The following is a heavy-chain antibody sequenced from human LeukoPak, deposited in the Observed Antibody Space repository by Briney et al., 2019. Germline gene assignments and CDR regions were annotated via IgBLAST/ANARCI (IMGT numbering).Heavy chain of an antibody. CDR2: INHSGST. Sequence: NPSETLSLTCAVYGGSFSGYYWSWIRQPPGKGLEWIGEINHSGSTNYNPSLKSRVTISVDTSKNQFSLKLSSVTAADTAVYYCASGRYCSGGSCAGIDYWGQGTLDTVSS. D-gene: IGHD2-15*01. J-gene: IGHJ4*02. CDR1: GGSFSGYY. V-gene: IGHV4-34*01. CDR3: ASGRYCSGGSCAGIDY.